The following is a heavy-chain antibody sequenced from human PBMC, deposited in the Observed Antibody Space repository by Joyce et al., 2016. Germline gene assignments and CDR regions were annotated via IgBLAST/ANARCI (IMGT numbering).Heavy chain of an antibody. V-gene: IGHV5-51*07. CDR1: GYSFTSYW. Sequence: EVQLVQSGGEVKKPGESLKISCKGVGYSFTSYWLGWVDQIPGKGLELRGIINPEGSETRYSPSFQGQVTISVERSIKTAHLRWGSLRASDTAIYYCARSAVRGTLSPFFDYWGQGSLVTVSS. CDR3: ARSAVRGTLSPFFDY. CDR2: INPEGSET. D-gene: IGHD3-16*01. J-gene: IGHJ4*02.